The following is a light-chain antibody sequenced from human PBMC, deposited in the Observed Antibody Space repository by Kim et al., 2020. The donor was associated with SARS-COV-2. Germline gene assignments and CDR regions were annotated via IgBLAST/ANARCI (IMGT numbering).Light chain of an antibody. CDR3: QQYRRSPGT. Sequence: DIVLTQSPATLSLSPGDRASLSCGASQSVSRSLAWYQQKPGLAPRLLIYDASSRATGIPDRFSGSGSGTDFTLTISRLEPEDFALYFCQQYRRSPGTFGQGTKVDIK. CDR2: DAS. J-gene: IGKJ1*01. V-gene: IGKV3D-20*01. CDR1: QSVSRS.